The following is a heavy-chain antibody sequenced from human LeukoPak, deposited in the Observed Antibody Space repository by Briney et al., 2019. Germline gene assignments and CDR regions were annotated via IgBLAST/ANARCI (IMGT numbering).Heavy chain of an antibody. CDR1: GYTFTSYD. J-gene: IGHJ4*02. CDR3: ARDSRGAAAGAYYFDY. V-gene: IGHV1-8*01. D-gene: IGHD6-13*01. Sequence: ASVKVSSKASGYTFTSYDINWVRQATGQGLEWMGWMNPNSGNTGYAQKFQGRVTMTRNTSISTAYMELSSLRSEDTAVYYCARDSRGAAAGAYYFDYWGQGTLVTVSS. CDR2: MNPNSGNT.